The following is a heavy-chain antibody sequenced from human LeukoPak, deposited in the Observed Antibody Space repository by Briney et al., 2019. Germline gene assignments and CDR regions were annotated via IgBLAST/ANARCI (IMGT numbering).Heavy chain of an antibody. Sequence: GGSLRLSCVASGFNFSTYAMHWVRQAPGKGLDWITVISLDGSNKFYADSVKGRFTISRDNSKNTLFLQVSSLRTEDTAVYYCTTDHSAMVRGVNDAFDIWGQGTMVTVSS. CDR1: GFNFSTYA. J-gene: IGHJ3*02. CDR3: TTDHSAMVRGVNDAFDI. CDR2: ISLDGSNK. V-gene: IGHV3-30-3*01. D-gene: IGHD3-10*01.